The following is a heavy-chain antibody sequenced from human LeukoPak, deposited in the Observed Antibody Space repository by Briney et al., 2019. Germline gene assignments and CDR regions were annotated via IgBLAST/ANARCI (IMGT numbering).Heavy chain of an antibody. D-gene: IGHD6-13*01. CDR3: AREYREQQLVLHDAFDI. V-gene: IGHV3-74*01. Sequence: PGESLRLSCAASGFTFSSYWMHWVRQAPGKGLVWLTRIDGAGISPRYADSVKGRFTISGDNAKNTVFLQMNSLRAEDTAVYYCAREYREQQLVLHDAFDIWGQGTMVTVSS. CDR2: IDGAGISP. CDR1: GFTFSSYW. J-gene: IGHJ3*02.